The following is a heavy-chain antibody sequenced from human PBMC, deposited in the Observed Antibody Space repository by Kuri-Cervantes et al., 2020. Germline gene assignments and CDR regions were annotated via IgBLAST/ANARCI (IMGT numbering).Heavy chain of an antibody. J-gene: IGHJ2*01. V-gene: IGHV3-74*01. Sequence: GESLKISCAASGFTFSSYWMHWVRQAPGKGLVWVSRINSDGSSASYADSVKGRFTISRDNSKNTLYLQMNSLRAEDTAVYYCAKETRGGLELRWYFDLWGRGTLVTVSS. CDR2: INSDGSSA. CDR1: GFTFSSYW. D-gene: IGHD1-7*01. CDR3: AKETRGGLELRWYFDL.